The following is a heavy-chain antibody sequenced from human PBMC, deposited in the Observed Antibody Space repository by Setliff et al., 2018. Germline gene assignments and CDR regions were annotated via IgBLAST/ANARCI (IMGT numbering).Heavy chain of an antibody. CDR1: GDSISDAS. V-gene: IGHV4-59*08. Sequence: PSETLSLTCTVSGDSISDASIMAWIRQPPGKGLEFIGYVFYNGAAKYDPSLKSRVTMSVDTSKSHFSLKLSSVTAADTAVYYCAGSTVTQVDYWGQGTLVTVSS. CDR2: VFYNGAA. J-gene: IGHJ4*02. CDR3: AGSTVTQVDY. D-gene: IGHD4-17*01.